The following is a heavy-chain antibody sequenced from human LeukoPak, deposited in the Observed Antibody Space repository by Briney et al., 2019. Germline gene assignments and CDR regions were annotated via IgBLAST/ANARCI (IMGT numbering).Heavy chain of an antibody. CDR2: IRYDGSNK. V-gene: IGHV3-30*02. CDR3: AKVLALGYSSGWYLDAAFDI. Sequence: GGSLRLSCAASGFTFRNYGMHWLRQAPGKGLEGVAFIRYDGSNKYYADSVKGRFTISRDNSKNTLYLQMNSLRAEDTAVYYCAKVLALGYSSGWYLDAAFDIWGQGTMVTVSS. CDR1: GFTFRNYG. D-gene: IGHD6-19*01. J-gene: IGHJ3*02.